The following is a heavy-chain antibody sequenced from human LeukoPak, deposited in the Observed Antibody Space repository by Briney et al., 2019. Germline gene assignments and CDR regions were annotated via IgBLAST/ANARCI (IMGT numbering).Heavy chain of an antibody. CDR2: INPNSGGT. Sequence: ASVKVSCKASGYTLTGYYMHWVRQAPGQGLEWMGWINPNSGGTNYAQKFQGWVTMTRDTSISTAYMELSRLRSDDTAVYYCARAPGYSYGSSLDYWGQGPWSPSPQ. CDR3: ARAPGYSYGSSLDY. CDR1: GYTLTGYY. D-gene: IGHD5-18*01. J-gene: IGHJ4*02. V-gene: IGHV1-2*04.